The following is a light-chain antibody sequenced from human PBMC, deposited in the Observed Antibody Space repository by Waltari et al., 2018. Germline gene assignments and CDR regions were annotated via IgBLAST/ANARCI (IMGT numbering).Light chain of an antibody. CDR3: CSYAGSYTLV. V-gene: IGLV2-11*01. Sequence: QSALTQPRSVSGSPGPSVTISCTGTSSDVGVYNYFSWYQQHPGKAPKLLFYDVSKRPSGVPDRFSGSKSGNTASLTISGLQAEDEADYYCCSYAGSYTLVFGGGTKLTVL. CDR2: DVS. J-gene: IGLJ2*01. CDR1: SSDVGVYNY.